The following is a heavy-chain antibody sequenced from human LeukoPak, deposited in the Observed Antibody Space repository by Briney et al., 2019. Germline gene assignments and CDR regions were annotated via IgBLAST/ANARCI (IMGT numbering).Heavy chain of an antibody. CDR3: ARSRYSSSSAPSDY. CDR1: GGSISSSSYY. D-gene: IGHD6-6*01. J-gene: IGHJ4*02. CDR2: IYYSGST. Sequence: SETLSLTCTVSGGSISSSSYYWGWIRQPPGKGLEWIGSIYYSGSTYYNPSLKSRVTISVDTSKNQFSLKLSSVTAADTAVYYCARSRYSSSSAPSDYWGQGTLVTVSS. V-gene: IGHV4-39*01.